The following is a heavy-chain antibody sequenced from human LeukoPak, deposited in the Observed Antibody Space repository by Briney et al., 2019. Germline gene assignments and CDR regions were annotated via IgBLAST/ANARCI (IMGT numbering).Heavy chain of an antibody. CDR3: AKDRPNFHENSGHYYRRDGDS. CDR2: MCGTAGRT. CDR1: GFTFYMYA. Sequence: DPGGSLTLSCQASGFTFYMYAMSWVRQAPGKGLEWVASMCGTAGRTFYPDSVKGRFTISRDNSKNVLYLRMNSLTAEDTAIYYCAKDRPNFHENSGHYYRRDGDSWGQGTLVTVSS. D-gene: IGHD3-22*01. V-gene: IGHV3-23*01. J-gene: IGHJ5*01.